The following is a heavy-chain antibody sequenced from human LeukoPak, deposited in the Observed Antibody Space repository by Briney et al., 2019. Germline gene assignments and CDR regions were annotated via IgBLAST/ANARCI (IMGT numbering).Heavy chain of an antibody. J-gene: IGHJ3*02. D-gene: IGHD3-22*01. Sequence: ASVKVSCKASGYTFTSYGISWVRQAPGQGLEWMGWISAYNGNTNYAQKLQGRVTMTTDTSTSTAYMELRSLRSDDTAVYYCARAPPSHYYDSSGYAPGDAFDIWGQGTIVTVSS. CDR3: ARAPPSHYYDSSGYAPGDAFDI. V-gene: IGHV1-18*01. CDR2: ISAYNGNT. CDR1: GYTFTSYG.